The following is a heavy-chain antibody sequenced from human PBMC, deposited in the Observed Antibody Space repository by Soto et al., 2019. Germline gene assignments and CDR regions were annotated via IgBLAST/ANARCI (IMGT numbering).Heavy chain of an antibody. J-gene: IGHJ5*02. Sequence: PGGSLRLSCSASGFTFVDYGMSWVRQAPGKGLEWVSGINWNGGSTGYADSVKGRFTISRDNTKNYLYLHMNSLRAEDTALYYCAREAGSLGSSWFRFTAGWFDPWGQGTLVIVSS. CDR2: INWNGGST. CDR3: AREAGSLGSSWFRFTAGWFDP. D-gene: IGHD6-13*01. CDR1: GFTFVDYG. V-gene: IGHV3-20*04.